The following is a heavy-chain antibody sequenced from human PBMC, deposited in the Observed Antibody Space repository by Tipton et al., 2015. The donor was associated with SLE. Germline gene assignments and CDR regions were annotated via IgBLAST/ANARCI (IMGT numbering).Heavy chain of an antibody. CDR2: IYYSWST. CDR1: GYSISSGNY. Sequence: TLSLTCAVSGYSISSGNYWGWIRQPPGKGLEWIGSIYYSWSTYYNPSLKSRVTISVDTSKNQFSLKLSSVTAADTAVYYCARGICKSGGCYSDFWGQGTLVIVSS. D-gene: IGHD2-21*01. CDR3: ARGICKSGGCYSDF. J-gene: IGHJ4*02. V-gene: IGHV4-38-2*01.